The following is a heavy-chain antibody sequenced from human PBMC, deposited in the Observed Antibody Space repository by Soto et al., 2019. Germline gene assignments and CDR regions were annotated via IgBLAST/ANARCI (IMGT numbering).Heavy chain of an antibody. J-gene: IGHJ4*02. CDR2: ISTTSSSI. D-gene: IGHD3-3*01. CDR3: ARKGVAFDY. Sequence: GGSLRLSCAASGFTFSSYSMNWVRQAPGKGLEWISYISTTSSSIYYADSVKGRFTISRDNAKNSLFLQMNSLRDEDAAVYYCARKGVAFDYWGQGALVTVSS. CDR1: GFTFSSYS. V-gene: IGHV3-48*02.